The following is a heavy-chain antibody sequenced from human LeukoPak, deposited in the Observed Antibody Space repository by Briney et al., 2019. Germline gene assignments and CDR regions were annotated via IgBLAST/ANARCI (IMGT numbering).Heavy chain of an antibody. Sequence: GGSLRLSCAASGFTFSSYSMNWVRQAPGKGLEWVSSISSSSSYIYYADSVKGRFTTSRDNAKNSLYLQMNSLRAEDTAVYYCARDMVWDCTNGVCYSAVIFDYWGQGTLVTVSS. CDR2: ISSSSSYI. D-gene: IGHD2-8*01. CDR3: ARDMVWDCTNGVCYSAVIFDY. V-gene: IGHV3-21*01. CDR1: GFTFSSYS. J-gene: IGHJ4*02.